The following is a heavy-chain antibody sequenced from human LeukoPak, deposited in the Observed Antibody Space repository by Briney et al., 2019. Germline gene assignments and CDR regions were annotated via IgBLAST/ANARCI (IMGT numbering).Heavy chain of an antibody. J-gene: IGHJ3*02. CDR2: ISSSSSYI. Sequence: PGGSLRLSCAASGFTFSSYSMTWVRQAPGKGLEWVSSISSSSSYIYYADSVKGRFTISRDNAKNSLYLQMNSLRAEDTAVYYCARDSPGAFDIWGQGTMVTVSS. CDR1: GFTFSSYS. V-gene: IGHV3-21*01. CDR3: ARDSPGAFDI.